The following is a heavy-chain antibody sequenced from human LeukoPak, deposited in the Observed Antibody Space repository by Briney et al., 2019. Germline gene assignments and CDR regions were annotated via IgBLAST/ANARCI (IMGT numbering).Heavy chain of an antibody. V-gene: IGHV4-34*01. CDR2: INHSGST. CDR1: GGSFSSYY. J-gene: IGHJ6*03. CDR3: ARDQQANYDFWSGHYYYMDV. D-gene: IGHD3-3*01. Sequence: PSETLSLTCAVYGGSFSSYYWSWIRQPPGKGLEWIGEINHSGSTNYNPSLKSRVTISVDTSKNQFSLKLSSVTAADTAVYYCARDQQANYDFWSGHYYYMDVWGKGTTVTVSS.